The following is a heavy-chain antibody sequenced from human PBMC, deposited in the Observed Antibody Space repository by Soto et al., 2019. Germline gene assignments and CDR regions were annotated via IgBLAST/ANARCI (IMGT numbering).Heavy chain of an antibody. CDR2: IYWDDDK. Sequence: QITLDESGPTVVKPTETLTLTCTSSGFSLTTSGVGVGGVRQSPGKAPEWLAFIYWDDDKRYSTSLKSRLTITKDTSKNQVVLTMANVDPADTATYYCAHRVLRAVFGLVTTTAIYFDFWGQGTLVVVSS. CDR1: GFSLTTSGVG. J-gene: IGHJ4*02. CDR3: AHRVLRAVFGLVTTTAIYFDF. V-gene: IGHV2-5*02. D-gene: IGHD3-3*01.